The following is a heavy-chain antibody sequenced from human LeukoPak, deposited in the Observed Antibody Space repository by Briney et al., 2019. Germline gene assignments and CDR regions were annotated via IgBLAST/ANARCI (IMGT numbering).Heavy chain of an antibody. Sequence: PSETLSLTCAVYGGSFSGYYWSWIRQPPGKGLEWIGEINHSGSTNYNPSLKSRVTISVDTSKNQFSLKLSSVTAADTAVYYCARLSHDYGDYFFDYWGQGTLVTVSS. J-gene: IGHJ4*02. CDR2: INHSGST. D-gene: IGHD4-17*01. CDR3: ARLSHDYGDYFFDY. V-gene: IGHV4-34*01. CDR1: GGSFSGYY.